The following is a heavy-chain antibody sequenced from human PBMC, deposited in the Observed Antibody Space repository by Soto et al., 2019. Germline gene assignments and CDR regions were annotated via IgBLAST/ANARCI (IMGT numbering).Heavy chain of an antibody. J-gene: IGHJ4*02. D-gene: IGHD4-4*01. CDR2: IYYSGST. CDR3: ARLVVLWDYSNYEGVDY. V-gene: IGHV4-31*03. Sequence: QVQLQESGPGLVKPSQTLSLTCTVSGGSISSGGYYWSWIRQHPGKGLEWIGYIYYSGSTYYNPSLKSRVTISVDTSKNQFSLKVSSVTAADTAVYYCARLVVLWDYSNYEGVDYWGQGTLVTVSS. CDR1: GGSISSGGYY.